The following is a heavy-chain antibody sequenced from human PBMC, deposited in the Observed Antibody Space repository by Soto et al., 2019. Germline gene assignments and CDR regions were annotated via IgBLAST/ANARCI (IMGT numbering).Heavy chain of an antibody. CDR1: GGTFSSYT. D-gene: IGHD6-13*01. V-gene: IGHV1-69*02. CDR3: ARRGGQQLVGSFDP. CDR2: IIPILGIA. J-gene: IGHJ5*02. Sequence: QVQLVQSGAEVKKPGSSVKVSCKASGGTFSSYTISWVRQAPGQGLEWMGRIIPILGIANYAQKFQGRVTITADKSTSTAYMELSSLRSEDTAVYYCARRGGQQLVGSFDPWGQGTLVTVSS.